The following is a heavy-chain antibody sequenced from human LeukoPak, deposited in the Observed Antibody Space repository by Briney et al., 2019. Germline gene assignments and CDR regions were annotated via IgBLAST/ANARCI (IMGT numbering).Heavy chain of an antibody. Sequence: PSGTLSLTCTVSGASISSVNWWSWVRQRPGQGLEWIGEIYQSGSTNYNPSLKSRLTISVDKSKNHFSLNLSSVIAADTAVYYCARDFDGSGYHYVWGQGALATISS. CDR2: IYQSGST. V-gene: IGHV4-4*02. CDR1: GASISSVNW. CDR3: ARDFDGSGYHYV. D-gene: IGHD3-22*01. J-gene: IGHJ4*02.